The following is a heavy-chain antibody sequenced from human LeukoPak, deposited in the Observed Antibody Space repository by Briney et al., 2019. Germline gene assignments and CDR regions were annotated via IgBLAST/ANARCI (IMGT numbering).Heavy chain of an antibody. D-gene: IGHD3-10*01. CDR2: ISHSGGTT. CDR1: GFSFRDYW. CDR3: ARVRRRFGEFDP. Sequence: SGGSLRLSCAASGFSFRDYWMSWVRQAPGKGLEWVSGISHSGGTTYYADSVKGRFTISRDNSKNTLYLQMNSLRAEDTAVYYCARVRRRFGEFDPWGQGTLVTVSS. V-gene: IGHV3-66*01. J-gene: IGHJ5*02.